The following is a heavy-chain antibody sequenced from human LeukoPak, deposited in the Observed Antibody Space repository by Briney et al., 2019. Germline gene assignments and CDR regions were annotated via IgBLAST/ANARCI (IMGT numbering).Heavy chain of an antibody. V-gene: IGHV4-4*07. CDR2: IYTSGST. D-gene: IGHD3-22*01. CDR1: GGSISSYY. J-gene: IGHJ5*02. Sequence: SETLSLTCTVSGGSISSYYWSWIRQPAGKGLEWIGRIYTSGSTSYNPSLKSRVTMSVDTSKNQFSLKLSSVTAADTAVYYCARGGNYYDSSGYYRWGSEFDPWGQGTLVTVSS. CDR3: ARGGNYYDSSGYYRWGSEFDP.